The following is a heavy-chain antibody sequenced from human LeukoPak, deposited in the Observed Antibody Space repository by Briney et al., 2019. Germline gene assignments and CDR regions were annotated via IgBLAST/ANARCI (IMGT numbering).Heavy chain of an antibody. CDR1: GFTFSNYG. CDR2: IRYDERNK. Sequence: VGSLRLSCAASGFTFSNYGMPWVREAPGPGLEWMTFIRYDERNKNYADSVTGRFTISRDNSKNTLYLQMNSLRAEYTAIYYWAKDYGTRGTGGAYLDAWGQGTLVTVSS. CDR3: AKDYGTRGTGGAYLDA. J-gene: IGHJ5*02. D-gene: IGHD1-1*01. V-gene: IGHV3-30*02.